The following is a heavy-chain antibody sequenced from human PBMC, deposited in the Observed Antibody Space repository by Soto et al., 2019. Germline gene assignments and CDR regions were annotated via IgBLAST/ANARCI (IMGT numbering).Heavy chain of an antibody. D-gene: IGHD3-3*01. CDR2: INAGNGNT. Sequence: QVQLVQSGAEVKKPGASVKVSCKASGYTFTSYAMHWVRQAPGQRLEWMGWINAGNGNTKYSQKFQGRVTITRDTSASTSYMELSSLRSDDTAVYYCASAVAIFGAFDPWGQGTLVTVSS. CDR1: GYTFTSYA. J-gene: IGHJ5*02. CDR3: ASAVAIFGAFDP. V-gene: IGHV1-3*01.